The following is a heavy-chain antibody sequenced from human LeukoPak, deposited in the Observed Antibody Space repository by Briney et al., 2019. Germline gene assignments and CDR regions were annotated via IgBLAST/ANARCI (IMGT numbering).Heavy chain of an antibody. J-gene: IGHJ5*02. V-gene: IGHV1-24*01. CDR3: ATAPYGWGSQRDYNCFDP. Sequence: ASVNVSCMVSGYTLTELSMHWVRQAPGKGLEWMGGFDPEDGETIYAQKFQGRVTMTEDTSTDTAYMELSSLRSEDTAVYYCATAPYGWGSQRDYNCFDPWGQGTLVTVSS. CDR1: GYTLTELS. D-gene: IGHD3-10*01. CDR2: FDPEDGET.